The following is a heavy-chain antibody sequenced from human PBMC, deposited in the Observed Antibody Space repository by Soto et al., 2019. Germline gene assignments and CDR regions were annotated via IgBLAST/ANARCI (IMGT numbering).Heavy chain of an antibody. J-gene: IGHJ3*02. V-gene: IGHV1-69*13. Sequence: SVKVSCKASGGTFSSYAISWVRQAPGQGLEWMGGIIPIFGTANYAQKFQGRVTITADESTSTAYMELSSLRSEDTAVYYCAGGYSSSWTKGGGAFDIWGQGTMVTVSS. D-gene: IGHD6-13*01. CDR1: GGTFSSYA. CDR3: AGGYSSSWTKGGGAFDI. CDR2: IIPIFGTA.